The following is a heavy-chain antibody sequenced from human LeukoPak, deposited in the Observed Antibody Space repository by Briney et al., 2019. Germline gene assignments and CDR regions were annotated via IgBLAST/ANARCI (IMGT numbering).Heavy chain of an antibody. Sequence: SETLSLTCAVYGGSFSGYYWSWIRQPPGKGLEWIGEINHSGSTNYNPSLKSRVTISVDTSKNQFSLKLSSVPAADTAVYYCARDSPDIVVVVAATNLDAFDIWGQGTMVTVSS. CDR3: ARDSPDIVVVVAATNLDAFDI. CDR2: INHSGST. CDR1: GGSFSGYY. D-gene: IGHD2-15*01. V-gene: IGHV4-34*01. J-gene: IGHJ3*02.